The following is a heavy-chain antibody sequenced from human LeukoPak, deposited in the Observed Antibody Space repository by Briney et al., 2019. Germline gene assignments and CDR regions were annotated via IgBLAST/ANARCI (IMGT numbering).Heavy chain of an antibody. D-gene: IGHD2-2*01. CDR2: IKRDGSEK. Sequence: GGSLRLSCVASGFTFSRHWMSWVRQAPGKGLEWVANIKRDGSEKNYVDSVKGRFTISRDNAKSSLYLQMNSLRVEDTAVYYCARPADDAFDIWGQGTMVTVSS. CDR3: ARPADDAFDI. CDR1: GFTFSRHW. V-gene: IGHV3-7*01. J-gene: IGHJ3*02.